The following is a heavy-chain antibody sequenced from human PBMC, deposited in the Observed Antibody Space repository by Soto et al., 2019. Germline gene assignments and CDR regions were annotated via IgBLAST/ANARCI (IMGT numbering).Heavy chain of an antibody. Sequence: GGSQRLSCTASGVSFRDYDMDWVRQLPGKGLEWVGRSRNKANSYTSEYAPSVKGRFTISRHDSEDSMYLQMSSLKTEDTAVYYCARDTGGSYDFWGQGALVTVSS. J-gene: IGHJ4*02. V-gene: IGHV3-72*01. D-gene: IGHD1-26*01. CDR2: SRNKANSYTS. CDR3: ARDTGGSYDF. CDR1: GVSFRDYD.